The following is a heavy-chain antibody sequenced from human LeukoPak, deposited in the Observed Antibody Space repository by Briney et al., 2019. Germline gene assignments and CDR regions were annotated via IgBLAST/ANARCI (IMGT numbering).Heavy chain of an antibody. V-gene: IGHV1-46*01. J-gene: IGHJ3*02. Sequence: ASVKVSCKASGYIFTSYYMHWVRQAPGQGLEWMGIINPNIGSTTYAQKFQGRVAMTRDTSTSTAYMELSSLTSEDTAVYYCAAPAGAVAGLLDPFHMWGQGTMVTVSS. CDR3: AAPAGAVAGLLDPFHM. CDR2: INPNIGST. CDR1: GYIFTSYY. D-gene: IGHD6-19*01.